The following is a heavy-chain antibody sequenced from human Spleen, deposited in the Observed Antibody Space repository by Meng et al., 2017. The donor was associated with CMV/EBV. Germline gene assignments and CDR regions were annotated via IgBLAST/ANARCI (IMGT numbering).Heavy chain of an antibody. D-gene: IGHD6-13*01. Sequence: ASVKVSCKASGYTFTSYYMYWVRQAPGRGLEWMGIINPNTDATDYAQKFQGRVTVTRDTSMSTVYMELRGLRSDDRAVYYCARDGYLAIAAAGTREFDYWGQGTLVTVSS. CDR1: GYTFTSYY. CDR3: ARDGYLAIAAAGTREFDY. V-gene: IGHV1-2*02. J-gene: IGHJ4*02. CDR2: INPNTDAT.